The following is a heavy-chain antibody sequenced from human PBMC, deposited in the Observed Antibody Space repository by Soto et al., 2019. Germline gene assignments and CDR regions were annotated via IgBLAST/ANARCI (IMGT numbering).Heavy chain of an antibody. J-gene: IGHJ4*02. D-gene: IGHD6-13*01. CDR3: ARLQAAAGDNDLTFDY. V-gene: IGHV5-10-1*01. CDR1: GYSFTSYW. CDR2: LDPSDSYT. Sequence: EVQLVQSGAEVKKPGESLRISCKGSGYSFTSYWISWVRQMPGKGLEWMGRLDPSDSYTNYSPSFQGHVTISADKSISTAHLPWSSLKASDTAMYYCARLQAAAGDNDLTFDYWGQGTLVTVSS.